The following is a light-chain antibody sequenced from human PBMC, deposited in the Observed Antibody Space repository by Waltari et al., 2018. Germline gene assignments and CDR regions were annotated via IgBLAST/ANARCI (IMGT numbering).Light chain of an antibody. CDR3: CSFGGGYPVV. CDR2: DVN. Sequence: QSALTQPRSESGSPGQSVTISCTGTSSDVGAYDYVSWYQQHPGKAPKFMIYDVNKRPAGVPDRFSGSKSGNTASLTISGLQAEDEADYYCCSFGGGYPVVFGGGTTLTVL. V-gene: IGLV2-11*01. CDR1: SSDVGAYDY. J-gene: IGLJ3*02.